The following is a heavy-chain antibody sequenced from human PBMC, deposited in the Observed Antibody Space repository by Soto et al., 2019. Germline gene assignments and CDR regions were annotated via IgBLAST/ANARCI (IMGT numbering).Heavy chain of an antibody. D-gene: IGHD6-25*01. CDR3: ARDPTVWGPGIHKSSSATYHYDGMDV. CDR2: IIPIFGTA. J-gene: IGHJ6*02. V-gene: IGHV1-69*13. Sequence: SVKVSCKASGGTFSSYAISWVRQAPGQGLEWMGGIIPIFGTANYAQKFQGRVTITADESTSTAYMELSSLRSEDTAVYYCARDPTVWGPGIHKSSSATYHYDGMDVWCQGSTVTVS. CDR1: GGTFSSYA.